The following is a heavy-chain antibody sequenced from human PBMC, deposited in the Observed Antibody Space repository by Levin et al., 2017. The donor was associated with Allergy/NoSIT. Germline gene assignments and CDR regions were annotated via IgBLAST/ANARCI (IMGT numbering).Heavy chain of an antibody. Sequence: EASVKVSCKGSGYSFTSYWIGWVRQMPGKGLEWMGIIYPGDSDTRYSPSFQGQVTISADKSISTAYLQWSSLKASDTAMYYCARRRFLEWSQYYFDYWGQGTLVTVSS. D-gene: IGHD3-3*01. J-gene: IGHJ4*02. CDR1: GYSFTSYW. CDR3: ARRRFLEWSQYYFDY. V-gene: IGHV5-51*01. CDR2: IYPGDSDT.